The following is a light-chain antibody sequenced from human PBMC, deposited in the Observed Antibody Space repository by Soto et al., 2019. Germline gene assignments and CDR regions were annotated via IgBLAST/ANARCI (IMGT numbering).Light chain of an antibody. Sequence: DIVMTQSPDSLAVSLGERATINCKSSQNVLYTSNNKNQLAWYQQKPGQPPKLLIYWASTRESGVPDRFSGSGSGTDLTLTISSLQAAEVAVYYCHQYHSPPYTFGQGTKLEIK. J-gene: IGKJ2*01. CDR1: QNVLYTSNNKNQ. V-gene: IGKV4-1*01. CDR3: HQYHSPPYT. CDR2: WAS.